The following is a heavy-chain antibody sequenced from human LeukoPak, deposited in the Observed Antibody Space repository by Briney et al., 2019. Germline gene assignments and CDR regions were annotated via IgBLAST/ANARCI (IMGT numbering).Heavy chain of an antibody. CDR2: ISSSNNYI. J-gene: IGHJ4*02. CDR1: GFTFSNYN. Sequence: GSLPDSCAASGFTFSNYNMNWVRQAPGKGLEWVSSISSSNNYIYYADSVKGRFTISRDNAKNSLYLQMNSLRAEDTAVYYCARRSPNYYFDYWGQGTTVTVSS. CDR3: ARRSPNYYFDY. V-gene: IGHV3-21*01.